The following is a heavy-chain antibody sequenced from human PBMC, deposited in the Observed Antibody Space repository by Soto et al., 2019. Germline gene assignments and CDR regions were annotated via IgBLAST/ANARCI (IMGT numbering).Heavy chain of an antibody. CDR2: ISGYNGDT. CDR1: GYTFTSYA. V-gene: IGHV1-18*01. CDR3: AKNGQPPYYYYGMDV. J-gene: IGHJ6*02. Sequence: GASVKVSCKASGYTFTSYAMHWVRQATGQGLEWMGWISGYNGDTKYAQKFQGRVTMTVDTSTTTAYMELRSLTSDDRAVYYCAKNGQPPYYYYGMDVWGQGTTVTVSS. D-gene: IGHD2-8*01.